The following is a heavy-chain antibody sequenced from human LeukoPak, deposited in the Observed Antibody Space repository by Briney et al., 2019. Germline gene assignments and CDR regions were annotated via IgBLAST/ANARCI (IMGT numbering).Heavy chain of an antibody. J-gene: IGHJ3*02. V-gene: IGHV6-1*01. CDR1: GDSVSSNSVT. D-gene: IGHD5-24*01. CDR3: ARGGQGDGYSADEAFDI. Sequence: TSQTLSLTCAISGDSVSSNSVTWNWIRQSPSRGLEWLGRTCYRSKWYNDYARSVKSRITINPDTSKNQFSLQVNSVTPEDTAVYYCARGGQGDGYSADEAFDIWGQGTMVTVSS. CDR2: TCYRSKWYN.